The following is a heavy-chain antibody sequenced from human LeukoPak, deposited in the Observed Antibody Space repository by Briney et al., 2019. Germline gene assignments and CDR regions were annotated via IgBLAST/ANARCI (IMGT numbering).Heavy chain of an antibody. CDR3: ARAPTTVTIEYFDY. CDR2: IYTTGST. D-gene: IGHD4-17*01. CDR1: GGSISSYY. V-gene: IGHV4-4*07. Sequence: SETPSLTCTVSGGSISSYYWSWIRQPAGKGLEWIGRIYTTGSTNYSPSLKSRVTMSVDKSKNQFSLKLNSVTAADTAVYYCARAPTTVTIEYFDYWDQGTLVTVSS. J-gene: IGHJ4*02.